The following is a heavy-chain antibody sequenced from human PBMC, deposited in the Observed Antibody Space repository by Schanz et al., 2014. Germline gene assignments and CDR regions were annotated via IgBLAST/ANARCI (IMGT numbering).Heavy chain of an antibody. CDR2: IRFDASHK. Sequence: QVQLVESGGGVVQPGGSLRLSCAASGFSFSGSGMHWVRQAPGEGLEWVAFIRFDASHKYYADSVKGRFTISRDNSKNTLYLQMDTLRVEDTAVYYCARLGITGTTVFYWGQGTLVTVSS. CDR3: ARLGITGTTVFY. V-gene: IGHV3-30*02. CDR1: GFSFSGSG. J-gene: IGHJ4*02. D-gene: IGHD1-20*01.